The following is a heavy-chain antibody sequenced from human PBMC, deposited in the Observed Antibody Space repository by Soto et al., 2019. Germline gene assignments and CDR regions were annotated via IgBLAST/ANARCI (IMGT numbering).Heavy chain of an antibody. J-gene: IGHJ5*02. CDR1: GFTFSNYW. V-gene: IGHV3-74*01. CDR3: ASLDWNYDA. D-gene: IGHD1-7*01. CDR2: INSDGSIT. Sequence: PGGSLRLSCAASGFTFSNYWMHWVRQAPGKGLVWVSRINSDGSITTYADSVKGRFTISRDNAKNTVYLQMNSLRADDTAVYYCASLDWNYDAWGQGTLVTV.